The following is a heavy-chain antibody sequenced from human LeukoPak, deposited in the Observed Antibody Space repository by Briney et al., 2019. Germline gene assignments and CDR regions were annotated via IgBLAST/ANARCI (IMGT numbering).Heavy chain of an antibody. J-gene: IGHJ3*02. CDR2: INPNSGAT. CDR3: ARVVGSGWPSDAFDM. D-gene: IGHD6-19*01. CDR1: GYTFIGSY. Sequence: ASVKVSCKASGYTFIGSYMHWVRQAPGQGLEWMGWINPNSGATKYAQNFQGRVTMTRDTSIKTAYMELSSLRSDDTAVYYCARVVGSGWPSDAFDMWGQGTMVTVSS. V-gene: IGHV1-2*02.